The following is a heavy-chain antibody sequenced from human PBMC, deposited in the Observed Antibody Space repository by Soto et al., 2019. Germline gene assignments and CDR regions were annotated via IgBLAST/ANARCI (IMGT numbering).Heavy chain of an antibody. CDR2: IYYDGSNK. CDR1: GFTFSSYG. V-gene: IGHV3-30*18. CDR3: AKFSSPIAAAGTGDY. Sequence: GGSLRLSCAASGFTFSSYGMHWVRQAPGKGLVWVAGIYYDGSNKYYADSVKGRFTISRDNSKNTLYLQMNSLRAEDTAVYYCAKFSSPIAAAGTGDYWGQGALVTVSS. J-gene: IGHJ4*02. D-gene: IGHD6-13*01.